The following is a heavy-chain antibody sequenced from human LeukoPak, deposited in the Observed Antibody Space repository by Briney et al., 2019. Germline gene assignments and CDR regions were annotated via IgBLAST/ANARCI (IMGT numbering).Heavy chain of an antibody. CDR2: STGTGYST. CDR3: ARDIEAAGLFLDY. D-gene: IGHD6-13*01. CDR1: EFTFSNYA. V-gene: IGHV3-23*01. J-gene: IGHJ4*02. Sequence: GGSLRLSCAASEFTFSNYAMSWVRQAPGKGLEWVSGSTGTGYSTYYADSVKGRFTISRDNSKNTLYLQMNSLRAEDTAVYYCARDIEAAGLFLDYWGQGTLVTVSS.